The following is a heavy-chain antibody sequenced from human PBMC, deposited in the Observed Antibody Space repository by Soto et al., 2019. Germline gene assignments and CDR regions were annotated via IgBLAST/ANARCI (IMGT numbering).Heavy chain of an antibody. Sequence: GASVKVSCKASGGTFSSYTISWVRRAPGQGLEWMGRIIPILGIANYAQKFQGRVTITADKSTSTVYMELSSLRSEDTAVYFCARAIAASCTYDYYDGMDVWGQGTTVTVSS. D-gene: IGHD6-13*01. CDR1: GGTFSSYT. J-gene: IGHJ6*02. CDR3: ARAIAASCTYDYYDGMDV. CDR2: IIPILGIA. V-gene: IGHV1-69*02.